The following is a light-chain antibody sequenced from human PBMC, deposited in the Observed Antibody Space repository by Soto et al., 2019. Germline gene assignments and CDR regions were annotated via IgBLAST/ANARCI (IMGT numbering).Light chain of an antibody. CDR2: GNI. CDR1: SSNIGAGYD. Sequence: QSALTQPPSVSGAPGQRVTISCTGSSSNIGAGYDVHWYQQLPGTAPKLLIYGNINRPSGVPERFSGSKSGTSASLAITGLQAEDEADYYCQSYDTSLSGPVIFGGGTKVTVL. J-gene: IGLJ2*01. V-gene: IGLV1-40*01. CDR3: QSYDTSLSGPVI.